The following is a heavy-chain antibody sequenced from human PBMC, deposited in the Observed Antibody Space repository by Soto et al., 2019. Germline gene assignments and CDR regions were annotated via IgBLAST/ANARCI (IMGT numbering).Heavy chain of an antibody. Sequence: QVQLVQSGAEVKKPGSSVKVSCKASGGTFSSYAISWVRQAPGQGLEWMGGIIPIFGTANYAQKFQGRVTITADESTSTAYMELSSLRSEDTAVYYCARDSRIVGATTPAYNWFDPWGQGTLVTVSS. CDR2: IIPIFGTA. D-gene: IGHD1-26*01. V-gene: IGHV1-69*01. CDR3: ARDSRIVGATTPAYNWFDP. CDR1: GGTFSSYA. J-gene: IGHJ5*02.